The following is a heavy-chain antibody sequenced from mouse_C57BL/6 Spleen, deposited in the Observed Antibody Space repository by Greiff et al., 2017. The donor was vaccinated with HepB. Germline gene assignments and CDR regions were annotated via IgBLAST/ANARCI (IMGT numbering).Heavy chain of an antibody. Sequence: VQLQQPGTELVKPGASVKLSCKASGYTFTSYWMHWVKQRPGQGLEWIGNINPSNGGTNYNEKFKSKATLTVDKSSSTAYMQLSSLTSEDSAVYYCARSPDGYYEGVYAMDYWGQGTSVTVSS. CDR3: ARSPDGYYEGVYAMDY. CDR1: GYTFTSYW. CDR2: INPSNGGT. J-gene: IGHJ4*01. D-gene: IGHD2-3*01. V-gene: IGHV1-53*01.